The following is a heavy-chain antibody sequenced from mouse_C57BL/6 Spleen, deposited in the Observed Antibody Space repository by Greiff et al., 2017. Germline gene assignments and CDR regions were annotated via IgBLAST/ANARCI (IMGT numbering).Heavy chain of an antibody. CDR3: AREAYYSNYRAMDY. J-gene: IGHJ4*01. V-gene: IGHV1-18*01. Sequence: EVQLQQSGPELVKPGASVKIPCKASGYTFTDYNMDWVKQSHGKSLEWIGDINPNNGGTIYNQKFKGKATLTVDKSASTAYMALRSLTSEYTAVYYCAREAYYSNYRAMDYWGQGASVTVSS. D-gene: IGHD2-5*01. CDR2: INPNNGGT. CDR1: GYTFTDYN.